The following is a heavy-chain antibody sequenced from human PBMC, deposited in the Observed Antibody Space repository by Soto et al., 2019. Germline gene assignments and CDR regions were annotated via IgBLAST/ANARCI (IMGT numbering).Heavy chain of an antibody. CDR2: ISAYNGNT. D-gene: IGHD6-19*01. V-gene: IGHV1-18*04. J-gene: IGHJ5*02. CDR3: ARVLAVDGSWFDP. Sequence: EDSVKVSCKASGYTFTSYGISWVRQAPGQGLEWMGWISAYNGNTNYAQKLQGRVTMTTDTSTSTAYMELRSLRSDDTAVYYCARVLAVDGSWFDPWGQGTLCTVSS. CDR1: GYTFTSYG.